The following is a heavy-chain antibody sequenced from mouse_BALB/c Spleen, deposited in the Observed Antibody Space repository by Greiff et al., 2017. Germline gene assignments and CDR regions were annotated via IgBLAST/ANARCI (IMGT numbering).Heavy chain of an antibody. J-gene: IGHJ4*01. CDR1: GYTFTNYW. V-gene: IGHV1-63*02. CDR2: IYPGGGYT. CDR3: ARTKVMDY. Sequence: VQLMESGAELVRPGTSVKISCKASGYTFTNYWLGWVKQRPGHGLEWIGDIYPGGGYTNYNEKFKGKATLTADTSSSTAYMQLSSLTSEDSAVYFGARTKVMDYWGQGTSVTVSS.